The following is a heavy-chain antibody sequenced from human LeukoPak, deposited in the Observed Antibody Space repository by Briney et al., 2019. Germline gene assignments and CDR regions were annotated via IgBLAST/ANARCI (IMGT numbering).Heavy chain of an antibody. CDR1: GASISPNY. J-gene: IGHJ4*02. CDR2: IYYSGST. CDR3: SRENGAFSPFGY. D-gene: IGHD2-8*01. Sequence: PSETLSLTCTVSGASISPNYWSWFRQPPGKGLEWIGYIYYSGSTSYNPSLKSRVTISLDTSKNQFSLKLSSVTAADTAVYYCSRENGAFSPFGYWGQGTLVTVPS. V-gene: IGHV4-59*12.